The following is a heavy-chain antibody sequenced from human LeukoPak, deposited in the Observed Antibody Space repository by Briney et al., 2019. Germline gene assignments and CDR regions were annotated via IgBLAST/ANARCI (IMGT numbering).Heavy chain of an antibody. CDR3: AREHMVRGVIDR. J-gene: IGHJ4*02. D-gene: IGHD3-10*01. CDR1: GGSISNYY. Sequence: PSETLSPTCTVSGGSISNYYWSWIRQPAGKRLEWLGRIYSRGSTNYNPSLESRVTVSVDTSKNQFSLKLSSVTVADTAVYYCAREHMVRGVIDRWGQGALVTVSS. V-gene: IGHV4-4*07. CDR2: IYSRGST.